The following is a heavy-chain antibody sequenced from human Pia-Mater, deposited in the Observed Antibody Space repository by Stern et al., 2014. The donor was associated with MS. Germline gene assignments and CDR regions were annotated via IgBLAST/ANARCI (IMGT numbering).Heavy chain of an antibody. V-gene: IGHV7-4-1*02. D-gene: IGHD3-10*01. J-gene: IGHJ4*02. CDR3: AREVRRGDY. Sequence: DQLVESGSELKKPGASVKVSCKASGYTFSTYAMNWVRQAPGQGLEWMGRINTNTGNPTYAQGFTGRFVFSLDTSVSTAYLQISSLKAENTAVYYCAREVRRGDYWGQGTLVTVSS. CDR2: INTNTGNP. CDR1: GYTFSTYA.